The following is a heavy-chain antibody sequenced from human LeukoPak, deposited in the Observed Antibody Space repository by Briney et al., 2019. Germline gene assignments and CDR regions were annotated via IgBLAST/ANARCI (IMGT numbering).Heavy chain of an antibody. V-gene: IGHV4-30-4*08. CDR1: GGSISSGDYY. J-gene: IGHJ6*03. CDR2: IYYSGST. CDR3: ARVLKYSSRALDYYYYMDV. Sequence: SQTLSLTCTVSGGSISSGDYYWSWIRQPPGKGLEWIGYIYYSGSTYYNPSLKSRVTISVDTSKNQFSLKLSSVTAADTAVYYCARVLKYSSRALDYYYYMDVWGKGTTVTVSS. D-gene: IGHD6-6*01.